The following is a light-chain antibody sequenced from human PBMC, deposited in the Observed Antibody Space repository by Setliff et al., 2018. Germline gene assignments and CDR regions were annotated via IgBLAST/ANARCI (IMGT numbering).Light chain of an antibody. CDR1: SSDVGGYDY. Sequence: QSVLTQPASVSESPGQSITISCTGTSSDVGGYDYVSWYQQHPGKAPKFMIYDVSYRPSGVSNRFSGSKSGNTASLTISGLQAEDEADYYCSSYTSSSTLYVFGTGTKVTVL. CDR2: DVS. CDR3: SSYTSSSTLYV. V-gene: IGLV2-14*03. J-gene: IGLJ1*01.